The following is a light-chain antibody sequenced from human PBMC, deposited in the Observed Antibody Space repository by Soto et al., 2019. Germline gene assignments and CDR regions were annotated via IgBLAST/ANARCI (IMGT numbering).Light chain of an antibody. J-gene: IGKJ3*01. Sequence: EIVLTQSPATLSLSPGERATLSCRASQSVSSSYLAWYQQKPGQAPRLLIYDASNRATGIPARFSGSGSGTDFTLTISSLEPEDFAVYYCQQRSNWPTFGPGTKVDIK. CDR3: QQRSNWPT. CDR1: QSVSSSY. V-gene: IGKV3-11*01. CDR2: DAS.